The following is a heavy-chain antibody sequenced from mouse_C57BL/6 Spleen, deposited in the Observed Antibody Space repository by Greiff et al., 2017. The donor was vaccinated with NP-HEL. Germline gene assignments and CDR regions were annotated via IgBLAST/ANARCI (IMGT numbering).Heavy chain of an antibody. CDR3: AIVIYYSNYHYAMDY. J-gene: IGHJ4*01. D-gene: IGHD2-5*01. CDR2: IHPSDSDT. Sequence: VQLQQPGAELVKPGASVKVSCKASGYTFTSYWMHWVKQRPGQGLEWIGRIHPSDSDTNYNQKFKGKATLTVDKSSSTAYMQLSSLTSEDSAVYYCAIVIYYSNYHYAMDYWGQGTSVTVSS. V-gene: IGHV1-74*01. CDR1: GYTFTSYW.